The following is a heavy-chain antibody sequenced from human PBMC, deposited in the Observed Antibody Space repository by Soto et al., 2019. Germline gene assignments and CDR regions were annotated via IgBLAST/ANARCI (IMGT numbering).Heavy chain of an antibody. CDR1: GGSISSYY. V-gene: IGHV4-59*08. CDR2: IYYSRST. CDR3: ARRYGSCFDY. D-gene: IGHD5-18*01. Sequence: QVQLQESGPGLVKPSETLSLTCTVSGGSISSYYWSWIRQPPGKGLEWIGYIYYSRSTNYTPSLNSRVTISVATSKNQFSLKLSSVTAADTAVYYCARRYGSCFDYWGQGTLVTVSS. J-gene: IGHJ4*02.